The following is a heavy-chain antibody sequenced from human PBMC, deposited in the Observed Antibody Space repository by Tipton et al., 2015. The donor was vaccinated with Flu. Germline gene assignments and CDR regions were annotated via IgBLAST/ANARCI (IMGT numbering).Heavy chain of an antibody. CDR1: GFTFSSYA. CDR2: ISGSGGST. CDR3: AKIVVGADLAAYYFDY. D-gene: IGHD2-15*01. V-gene: IGHV3-23*01. J-gene: IGHJ4*02. Sequence: GSLRLSCAASGFTFSSYAMSWVRQAPGKGLEWVSAISGSGGSTYYAESVKGRFTISRDNSKNTLYLQMNSLRAEDTAVYYCAKIVVGADLAAYYFDYWGQGTLVTVSS.